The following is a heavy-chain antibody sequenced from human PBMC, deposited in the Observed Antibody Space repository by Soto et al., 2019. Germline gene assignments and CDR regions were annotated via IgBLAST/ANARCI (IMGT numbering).Heavy chain of an antibody. D-gene: IGHD3-22*01. Sequence: PGGSLRLSCAASGFTFSSYSMNWVRQAPGKGLEWVSSISSSSSYIYYADSVKGRFTISRDNAKNSLYLQMNSLRAEDTAVYYCAREGYYYDSSGYYGWFDPWGQGTLVTVSS. J-gene: IGHJ5*02. V-gene: IGHV3-21*01. CDR2: ISSSSSYI. CDR3: AREGYYYDSSGYYGWFDP. CDR1: GFTFSSYS.